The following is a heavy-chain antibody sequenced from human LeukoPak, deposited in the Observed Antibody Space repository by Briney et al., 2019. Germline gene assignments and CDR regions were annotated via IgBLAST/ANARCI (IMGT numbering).Heavy chain of an antibody. CDR3: VGGIGWQPDY. Sequence: PGGSLRLSCAASAGFTFSDYWVNWVRQAPGKGLEWVAIISQDGREKLYVDSVKGRFTISRDNAKSSLYLQINSLRAEDTAVYYCVGGIGWQPDYWGQGTLVTVSS. CDR1: AGFTFSDYW. D-gene: IGHD6-19*01. CDR2: ISQDGREK. V-gene: IGHV3-7*03. J-gene: IGHJ4*02.